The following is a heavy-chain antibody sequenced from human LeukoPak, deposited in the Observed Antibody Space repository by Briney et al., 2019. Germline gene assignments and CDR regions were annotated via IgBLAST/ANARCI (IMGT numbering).Heavy chain of an antibody. Sequence: GASVKVSCKASGYTFTSYGISWVRQAPGQGLEWMGWINTNTGNPTYAQGFTGRFVFSLDTSVSTAYLQISSLKAEDTAVYYCARTGPTFSGYDYAFDIWGQGTMVTVSS. V-gene: IGHV7-4-1*02. CDR1: GYTFTSYG. D-gene: IGHD5-12*01. CDR2: INTNTGNP. CDR3: ARTGPTFSGYDYAFDI. J-gene: IGHJ3*02.